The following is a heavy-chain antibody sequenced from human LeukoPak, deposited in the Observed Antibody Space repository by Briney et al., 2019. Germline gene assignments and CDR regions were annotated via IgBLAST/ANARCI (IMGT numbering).Heavy chain of an antibody. Sequence: ASVKVSCKASGGTFSSYAISWVRQAPGQGLEWMGRINPNSGGTNYAQKFQGRVTMTRDTSISTAYMELSRLRSDDTAVYYCAREIAAAGFDYWGQGTLVTVSS. D-gene: IGHD6-13*01. V-gene: IGHV1-2*06. CDR3: AREIAAAGFDY. CDR2: INPNSGGT. CDR1: GGTFSSYA. J-gene: IGHJ4*02.